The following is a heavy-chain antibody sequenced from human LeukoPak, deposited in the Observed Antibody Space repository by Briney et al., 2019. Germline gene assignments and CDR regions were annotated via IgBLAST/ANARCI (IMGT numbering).Heavy chain of an antibody. CDR1: GFTVSSNE. J-gene: IGHJ4*02. D-gene: IGHD5-18*01. Sequence: GGSLRLSCAASGFTVSSNEMSWVRQAPGKGLEWVSSISGGSTYYADSRKGRFTISRDNSKNTLHLQMNSLRAEDTAVYYCAKADTAMVLFYWGQGTLVTVSS. CDR3: AKADTAMVLFY. V-gene: IGHV3-38-3*01. CDR2: ISGGST.